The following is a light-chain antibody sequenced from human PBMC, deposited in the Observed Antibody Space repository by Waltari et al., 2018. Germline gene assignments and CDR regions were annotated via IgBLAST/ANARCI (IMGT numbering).Light chain of an antibody. CDR1: QGVGGD. CDR2: GAS. CDR3: QNHERLPAM. J-gene: IGKJ1*01. Sequence: RARQGVGGDLARYKQKPGQAPRLLSYGASSRATGIPDRFSGSGSGTDFSLTISRLEPEDFAVYYCQNHERLPAMFGQGTKVEIK. V-gene: IGKV3-20*01.